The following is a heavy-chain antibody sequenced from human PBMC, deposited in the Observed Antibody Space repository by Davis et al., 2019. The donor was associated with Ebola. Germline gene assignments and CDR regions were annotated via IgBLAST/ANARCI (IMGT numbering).Heavy chain of an antibody. D-gene: IGHD4-17*01. CDR2: IYYSGST. J-gene: IGHJ5*02. Sequence: SETLSLTCTISGGSISSSSYYWGWIRQPPGKGLEWIGSIYYSGSTNYNPSLKSRVTISVDTSKNQFSLKLSSVTAADTAVYYCARDRVVTTVTTPTNWFDPWGQGTLVTVSS. V-gene: IGHV4-39*07. CDR3: ARDRVVTTVTTPTNWFDP. CDR1: GGSISSSSYY.